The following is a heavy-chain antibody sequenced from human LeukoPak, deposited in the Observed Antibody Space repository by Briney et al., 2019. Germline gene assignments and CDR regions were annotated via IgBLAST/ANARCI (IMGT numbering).Heavy chain of an antibody. CDR2: ISYDGSNK. D-gene: IGHD3-22*01. CDR1: GFTFSSYG. J-gene: IGHJ4*02. Sequence: GGSLRLSCAASGFTFSSYGMHWVRQAPGKVLEWVAVISYDGSNKYYADSVKGRFTISRDNSKNTLYLQMNSLRAEDTAVYYCARSPGYYDSSGYYSDPTYYFDYWGQGTLVTVSS. V-gene: IGHV3-30*03. CDR3: ARSPGYYDSSGYYSDPTYYFDY.